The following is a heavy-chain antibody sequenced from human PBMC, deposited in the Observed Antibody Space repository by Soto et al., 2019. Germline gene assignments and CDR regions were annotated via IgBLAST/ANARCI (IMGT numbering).Heavy chain of an antibody. V-gene: IGHV4-34*01. CDR3: ARGLAYCGGDCYSGFDY. CDR1: GGSFSGYY. D-gene: IGHD2-21*02. J-gene: IGHJ4*02. CDR2: INHRGST. Sequence: PSETLSLTCVVYGGSFSGYYWSWIRQSPGKGLEWIGGINHRGSTNYNPSLESRVTISVDTSKNQFSLKLPSVTAADTAVYYCARGLAYCGGDCYSGFDYWGQGTLVTVSS.